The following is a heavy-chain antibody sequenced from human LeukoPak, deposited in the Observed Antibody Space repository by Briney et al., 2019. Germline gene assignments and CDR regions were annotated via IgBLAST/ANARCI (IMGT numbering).Heavy chain of an antibody. CDR3: ARGHRGYYDSSGYRNYFDY. D-gene: IGHD3-22*01. CDR1: GYAYTSYA. V-gene: IGHV1-3*01. CDR2: INAGNGNT. J-gene: IGHJ4*02. Sequence: ASVKVSCKASGYAYTSYAVHWVRQAPGQRLEWMGWINAGNGNTKYSQKFQGRVTITRDTSASTAYMELSSLRSEDTAVYYCARGHRGYYDSSGYRNYFDYWGQGTLVTVSS.